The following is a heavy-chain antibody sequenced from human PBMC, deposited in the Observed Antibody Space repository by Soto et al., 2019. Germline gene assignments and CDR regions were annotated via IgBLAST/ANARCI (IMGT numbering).Heavy chain of an antibody. D-gene: IGHD3-16*01. Sequence: QITLKESGPTLVKPTQTLTLTCTFSGFSLTTRGVGVGWIRQPPGKALECIALIYWDDDKRYSPSLQSRPSTPKDTSKNQVVLTMTNVDPVDTATYYCAHIPNYYQYDWFDPWGQGSLVSVSS. V-gene: IGHV2-5*02. CDR2: IYWDDDK. CDR3: AHIPNYYQYDWFDP. CDR1: GFSLTTRGVG. J-gene: IGHJ5*02.